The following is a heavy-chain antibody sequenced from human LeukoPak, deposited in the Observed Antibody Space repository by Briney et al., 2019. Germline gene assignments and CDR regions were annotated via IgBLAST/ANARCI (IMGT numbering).Heavy chain of an antibody. V-gene: IGHV1-18*01. D-gene: IGHD3-9*01. J-gene: IGHJ6*03. CDR2: ISAYNGNT. CDR3: ARALGRYFDWSYYYYYMDI. Sequence: GASVKVSCKASGYTFTSYGISWVRQAPGQGLEWMGWISAYNGNTNYVQKFQGRVTMTRDTSTSTVYMELSSLRSEDTAVYYCARALGRYFDWSYYYYYMDIWGKGTTVTISS. CDR1: GYTFTSYG.